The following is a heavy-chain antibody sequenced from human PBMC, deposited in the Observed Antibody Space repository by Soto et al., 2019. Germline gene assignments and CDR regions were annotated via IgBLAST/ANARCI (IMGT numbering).Heavy chain of an antibody. CDR3: ARVIIHYDSSGYYWDYFGY. V-gene: IGHV1-2*02. CDR2: INPNSGGT. CDR1: GYTFTGYY. J-gene: IGHJ4*02. D-gene: IGHD3-22*01. Sequence: ASVKVSCRASGYTFTGYYMHWVRQAPGQGLEWMGWINPNSGGTNYAQKFQGRVTMTRDTSISTAYMELRRLRSDDTAVYYCARVIIHYDSSGYYWDYFGYWGQGTLVTVSS.